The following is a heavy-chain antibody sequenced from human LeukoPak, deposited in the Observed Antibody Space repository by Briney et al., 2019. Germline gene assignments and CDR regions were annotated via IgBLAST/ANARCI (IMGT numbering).Heavy chain of an antibody. Sequence: GGSLRLSCVASGLPIADFAMHWVRQAPGKGLEWVAVISYDGSNKYYADSVKGRSTISRDNSKNTLYLQMNSLRAEDTAVYYCASQTVTEAAFDIWGQGTMVTVSS. CDR2: ISYDGSNK. CDR1: GLPIADFA. J-gene: IGHJ3*02. V-gene: IGHV3-30*03. D-gene: IGHD4-17*01. CDR3: ASQTVTEAAFDI.